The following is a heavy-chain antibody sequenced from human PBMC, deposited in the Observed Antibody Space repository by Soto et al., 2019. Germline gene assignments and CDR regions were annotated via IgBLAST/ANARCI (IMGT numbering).Heavy chain of an antibody. J-gene: IGHJ4*02. V-gene: IGHV4-31*03. CDR3: AREGRWYLDY. CDR2: IYYSGST. D-gene: IGHD4-17*01. Sequence: LSLTCTVSGGSISSGGYYWSWIRQHPGKGLEWIGYIYYSGSTYYNPSLKSRVTISVDTSKNQFSLKLSSVTAADTAVYYCAREGRWYLDYWGQGTLVTVSS. CDR1: GGSISSGGYY.